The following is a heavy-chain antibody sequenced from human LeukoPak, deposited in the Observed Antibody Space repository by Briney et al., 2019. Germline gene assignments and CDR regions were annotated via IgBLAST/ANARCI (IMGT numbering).Heavy chain of an antibody. CDR2: LIGSAGGT. CDR3: AKTHSSSSRLFDY. D-gene: IGHD6-6*01. Sequence: GGSLRLSCAASGFTFSSYAMSWVRQAPGKGLEWVSTLIGSAGGTYYADSVKGRFTIPRDNSKNTLYLQMDSLRAEDTAVFYCAKTHSSSSRLFDYWGQGTLVTVSS. V-gene: IGHV3-23*01. CDR1: GFTFSSYA. J-gene: IGHJ4*02.